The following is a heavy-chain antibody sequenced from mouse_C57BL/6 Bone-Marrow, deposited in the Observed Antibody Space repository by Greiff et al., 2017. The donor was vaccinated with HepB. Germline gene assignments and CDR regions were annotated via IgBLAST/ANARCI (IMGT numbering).Heavy chain of an antibody. CDR3: ARGFYDYDGPFAY. J-gene: IGHJ3*01. CDR2: INPYNGDT. Sequence: EVQLQQSGPELVKPGDSVKISCKASGYSFTGYFMNWVMQSHGKSLEWIGRINPYNGDTFYNQKFKGKATLTVDKSSSTAHMELRSLTSEDSAVYYCARGFYDYDGPFAYWGQGTLVTVSA. D-gene: IGHD2-4*01. V-gene: IGHV1-20*01. CDR1: GYSFTGYF.